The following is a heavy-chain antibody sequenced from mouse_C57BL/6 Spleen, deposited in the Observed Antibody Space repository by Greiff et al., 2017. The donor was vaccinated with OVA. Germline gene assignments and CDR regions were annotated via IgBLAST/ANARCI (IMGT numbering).Heavy chain of an antibody. Sequence: QVQLQQSGAELVKPGASVKISCKASGYAFSSYWMNWVKQRPGKGLEWIGQIYPGDGGTNYNGKFKGKATLTADKSSSTAYMQLSSLTSEDSAVYFCAREGTTVVAPYFDYWGQGTTLTVSS. CDR2: IYPGDGGT. D-gene: IGHD1-1*01. CDR1: GYAFSSYW. V-gene: IGHV1-80*01. J-gene: IGHJ2*01. CDR3: AREGTTVVAPYFDY.